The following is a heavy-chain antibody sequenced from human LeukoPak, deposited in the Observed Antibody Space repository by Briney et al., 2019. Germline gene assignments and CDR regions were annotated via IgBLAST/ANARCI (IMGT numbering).Heavy chain of an antibody. J-gene: IGHJ4*02. D-gene: IGHD4-11*01. V-gene: IGHV3-48*03. CDR1: GYTLSSHE. CDR2: ITSSGAIR. CDR3: VRQYSNPLDD. Sequence: PGGSLRLSCAASGYTLSSHEIHWVRQAPGKGLEWVSYITSSGAIRQYADSVKGRFTISRDNAKNSLYLQMNSLRAEDTALYYCVRQYSNPLDDWGQGTLVTVSS.